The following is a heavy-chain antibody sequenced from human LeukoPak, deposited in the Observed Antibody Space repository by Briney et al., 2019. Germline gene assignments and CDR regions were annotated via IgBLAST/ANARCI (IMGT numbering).Heavy chain of an antibody. Sequence: GGSLRLSCAASGFTFSSHWMSWVRQAPGKGLEWVVNIKEDGSEIYYVDSVKGRFTISRDNAKNSLYLQMNSLRAEDTAVYYCARVGDFWNGYTNHDAFDVWGQGTMVTVSS. V-gene: IGHV3-7*01. CDR2: IKEDGSEI. CDR3: ARVGDFWNGYTNHDAFDV. D-gene: IGHD3-3*01. CDR1: GFTFSSHW. J-gene: IGHJ3*01.